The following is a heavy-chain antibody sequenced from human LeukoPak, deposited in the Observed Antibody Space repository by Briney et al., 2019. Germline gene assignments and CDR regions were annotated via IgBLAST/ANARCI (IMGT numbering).Heavy chain of an antibody. CDR3: AKDAIYYYGMDV. CDR1: GFIFSSYG. Sequence: GRSLRLSCAASGFIFSSYGMHWVLQAPGNVLNCVAVISYSFSIKYFADSVKARFTISRDNSKNTLYLQMNSLRAEDTAVYYCAKDAIYYYGMDVWGQGTTVTVSS. V-gene: IGHV3-30*18. J-gene: IGHJ6*02. CDR2: ISYSFSIK.